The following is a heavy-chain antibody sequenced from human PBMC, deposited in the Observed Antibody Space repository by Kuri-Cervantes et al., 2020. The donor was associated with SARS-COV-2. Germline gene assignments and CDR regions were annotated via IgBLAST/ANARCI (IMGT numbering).Heavy chain of an antibody. CDR2: IDWDDDK. CDR1: GFSLTTSGLC. Sequence: SGPTLVKPTQTLTLTCTFSGFSLTTSGLCVAWIRQPPGKALEWLARIDWDDDKYYKTSLTTRISISKDTSKDQVVPTMTNMDPVDTAPYYCVRIRAATVIADIWGQGAMVTVSS. D-gene: IGHD2-21*01. J-gene: IGHJ4*01. V-gene: IGHV2-70*11. CDR3: VRIRAATVIADI.